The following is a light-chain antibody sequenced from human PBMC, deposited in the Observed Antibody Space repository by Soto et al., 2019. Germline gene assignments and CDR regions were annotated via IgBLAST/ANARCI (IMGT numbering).Light chain of an antibody. CDR2: DAS. Sequence: EIVLTQSPGILYLSPGDRATLSCRASQTISSGFLAWYQQKVGQAPRLLIYDASNRATGVPDRFSGSGSGTDFSLTISRLEPEDFAVYHCQQRSNWPSITVGQGTRLEIK. V-gene: IGKV3D-20*02. CDR1: QTISSGF. J-gene: IGKJ5*01. CDR3: QQRSNWPSIT.